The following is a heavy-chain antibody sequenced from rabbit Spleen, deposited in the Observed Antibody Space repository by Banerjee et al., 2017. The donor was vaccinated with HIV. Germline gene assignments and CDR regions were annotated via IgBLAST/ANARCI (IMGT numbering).Heavy chain of an antibody. J-gene: IGHJ4*01. V-gene: IGHV1S40*01. D-gene: IGHD6-1*01. Sequence: QSLEESGGDLVKPEGSLTLTCTASGFSFSNNYWMCWVRQAPGKGLEWIACIYAGSSGSSYYASWAKGRFTISKTSSTTVTLQMTSLTAADTATYFCARASSGAGATGYGYWGLWGPGTLVTVS. CDR3: ARASSGAGATGYGYWGL. CDR2: IYAGSSGSS. CDR1: GFSFSNNYW.